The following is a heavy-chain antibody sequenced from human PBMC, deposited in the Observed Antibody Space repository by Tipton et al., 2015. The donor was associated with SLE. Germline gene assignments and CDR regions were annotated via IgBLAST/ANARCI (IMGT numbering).Heavy chain of an antibody. CDR1: GGSISTYH. CDR2: IHHSGSI. CDR3: ARHFYNIGWNHFDN. D-gene: IGHD6-19*01. V-gene: IGHV4-59*08. J-gene: IGHJ4*02. Sequence: TLSLTCTISGGSISTYHRSWLRQSPGKGLEWIGYIHHSGSINYNPSLRSQVTMSMDTSQNQFSLKLSSVTAADTAVYYCARHFYNIGWNHFDNWGPGTLVTVSS.